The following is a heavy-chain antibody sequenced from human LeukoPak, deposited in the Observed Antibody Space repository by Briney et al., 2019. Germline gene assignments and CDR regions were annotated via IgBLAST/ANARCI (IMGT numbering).Heavy chain of an antibody. J-gene: IGHJ4*02. Sequence: GGSLRLSCAASGFTFSSYSMNWVRQAPGKGLEWVSSISSSSSYIYYADSVKGRFTISRDDSKNTLYLQMNSLKTEDTAVYYCTTDDYGDYPLFDYWGQGTLVTVSS. CDR2: ISSSSSYI. CDR3: TTDDYGDYPLFDY. V-gene: IGHV3-21*03. CDR1: GFTFSSYS. D-gene: IGHD4-17*01.